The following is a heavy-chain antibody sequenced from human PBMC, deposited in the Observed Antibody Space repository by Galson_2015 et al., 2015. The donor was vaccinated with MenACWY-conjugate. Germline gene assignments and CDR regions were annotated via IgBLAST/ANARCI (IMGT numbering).Heavy chain of an antibody. Sequence: CAISGDSVSSNNIAWNWIRQSPSRGLEWLGRTYYKSKWYNDYAASVQSRVTINSDTSKNQISLHLNSVTPEDTAVYYCARETLYSSGWYQPDPWGQGTVVTVSS. V-gene: IGHV6-1*01. CDR3: ARETLYSSGWYQPDP. CDR2: TYYKSKWYN. J-gene: IGHJ5*02. D-gene: IGHD6-13*01. CDR1: GDSVSSNNIA.